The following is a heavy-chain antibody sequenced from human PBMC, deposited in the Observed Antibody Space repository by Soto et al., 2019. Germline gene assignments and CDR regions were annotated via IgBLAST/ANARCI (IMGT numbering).Heavy chain of an antibody. CDR1: GGSMRNYF. CDR3: AAGEASSRNLAPYYLDF. V-gene: IGHV4-59*01. Sequence: SETLSLTCTVSGGSMRNYFWTWIRQPPGEGLEWIGYIHYSGTTSFFPSYNPSLRSRVTISEDTSKNQFSLKLLSVTTADTAVYFCAAGEASSRNLAPYYLDFWGQGTLVTVSS. J-gene: IGHJ4*02. D-gene: IGHD6-13*01. CDR2: IHYSGTT.